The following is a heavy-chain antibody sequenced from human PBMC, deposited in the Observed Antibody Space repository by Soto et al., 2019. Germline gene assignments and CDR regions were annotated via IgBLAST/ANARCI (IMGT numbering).Heavy chain of an antibody. V-gene: IGHV1-8*01. CDR1: GYTFSSHD. CDR2: VNPNGGNT. J-gene: IGHJ4*02. D-gene: IGHD5-12*01. CDR3: ARGAKWHTSSDFDF. Sequence: QVQLVQSGAEVKKPGASVKVSCKTFGYTFSSHDISWVRQASGQGLEWMGWVNPNGGNTGYAQKFQGRVTMTTNSSMSTAYMELSSLRSEDTAVYYCARGAKWHTSSDFDFWGQGTLVAVSS.